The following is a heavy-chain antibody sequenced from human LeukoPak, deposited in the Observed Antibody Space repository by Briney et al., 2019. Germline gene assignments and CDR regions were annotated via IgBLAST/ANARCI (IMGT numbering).Heavy chain of an antibody. J-gene: IGHJ4*02. D-gene: IGHD1-26*01. V-gene: IGHV3-7*03. CDR2: INLDESER. CDR3: ARTSRVGFDY. Sequence: WGSLRLSCAASGFTFSNYWMSWVRQDPGNGLQWVANINLDESERYYVDSVKGRFTISRDNAKNLLYLQMNSLKAEDTAVYYCARTSRVGFDYWGQGTLLTVSS. CDR1: GFTFSNYW.